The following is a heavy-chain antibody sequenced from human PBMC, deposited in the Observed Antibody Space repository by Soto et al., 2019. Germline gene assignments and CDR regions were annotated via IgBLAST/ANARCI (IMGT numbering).Heavy chain of an antibody. D-gene: IGHD3-16*02. CDR2: ISGSGGST. CDR1: GFTFSSYA. Sequence: GGSLRLSCAASGFTFSSYAMSWVHQAPGKGLEWVSAISGSGGSTYYADSVKGRFTISRDNSKNTLYLQMNSLRAEDTAVYYCARGSGDYVWGSYRYDYWGQGTLVTVSS. J-gene: IGHJ4*02. V-gene: IGHV3-23*01. CDR3: ARGSGDYVWGSYRYDY.